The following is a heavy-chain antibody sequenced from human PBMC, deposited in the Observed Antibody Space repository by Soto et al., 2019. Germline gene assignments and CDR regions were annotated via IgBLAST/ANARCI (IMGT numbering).Heavy chain of an antibody. J-gene: IGHJ6*02. CDR3: ARAYGMDV. CDR2: IDPSDSDN. Sequence: PGESLKISCKGSGYSFTSYWISWVRQMPGKGLEWMGRIDPSDSDNKYSPSFQGHVTISADKSINTAYLQWSSLKASDTAMYYCARAYGMDVWGQGTTVTVSS. V-gene: IGHV5-10-1*01. CDR1: GYSFTSYW.